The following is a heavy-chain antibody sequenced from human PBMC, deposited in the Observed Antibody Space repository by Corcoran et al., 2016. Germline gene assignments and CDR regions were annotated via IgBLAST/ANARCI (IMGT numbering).Heavy chain of an antibody. D-gene: IGHD1-1*01. CDR1: GYTFTSYY. J-gene: IGHJ6*02. CDR3: ARRQLDHYYYYGMDV. CDR2: INPSGGST. Sequence: QVQLVQSGAEVKKPGASVKVSCTASGYTFTSYYMHWVRQAPGQGLEWMGIINPSGGSTSYAQKFQGRVTMTRDTSTSTVYMELSSLRSEDTAVYYCARRQLDHYYYYGMDVWGQGTTVTVSS. V-gene: IGHV1-46*01.